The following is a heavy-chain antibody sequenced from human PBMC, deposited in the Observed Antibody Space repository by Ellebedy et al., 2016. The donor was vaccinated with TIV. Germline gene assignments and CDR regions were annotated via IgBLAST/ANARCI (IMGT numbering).Heavy chain of an antibody. CDR1: GFTFSSYW. CDR3: ANTVTEYYFDY. J-gene: IGHJ4*02. CDR2: INTDGRTI. V-gene: IGHV3-74*01. D-gene: IGHD4-17*01. Sequence: GESLKISCAASGFTFSSYWMHWVRQAPGKGLVWVSRINTDGRTIDYADSVKGRFTISRDNAKNTLYLQMNSLRAEDTAVYYCANTVTEYYFDYWGQGTLVTVSS.